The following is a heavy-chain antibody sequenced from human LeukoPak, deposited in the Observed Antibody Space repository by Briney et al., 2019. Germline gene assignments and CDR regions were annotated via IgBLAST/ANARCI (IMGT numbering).Heavy chain of an antibody. Sequence: SVKVSCKASGGTFNDYAINWVRQAPGQGPEWMGGIVPLTGIPTYAQKFQGRVTIITDDSTGTAYMELSSLRSDDAAMYFCAATDGYIHRHSHYYLDYWGQGTLVIVSS. CDR2: IVPLTGIP. J-gene: IGHJ4*02. CDR3: AATDGYIHRHSHYYLDY. V-gene: IGHV1-69*05. D-gene: IGHD5-24*01. CDR1: GGTFNDYA.